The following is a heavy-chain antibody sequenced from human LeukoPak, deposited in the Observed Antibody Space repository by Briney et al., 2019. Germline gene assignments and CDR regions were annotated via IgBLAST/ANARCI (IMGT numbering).Heavy chain of an antibody. CDR3: AKDRVTMIVVVITTGFGY. J-gene: IGHJ4*02. CDR2: VFGLDHRT. V-gene: IGHV3-23*01. CDR1: GFTFSYYA. Sequence: GGSLRLSCAASGFTFSYYAMTWVRQAPGKGLEWVSTVFGLDHRTSYADSVKGRFTISRDNSKNTLSLQMNSLRAEDTAVYYCAKDRVTMIVVVITTGFGYWGQGTLVTVSS. D-gene: IGHD3-22*01.